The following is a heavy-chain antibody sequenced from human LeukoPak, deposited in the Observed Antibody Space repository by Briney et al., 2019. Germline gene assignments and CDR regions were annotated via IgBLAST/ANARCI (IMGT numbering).Heavy chain of an antibody. CDR2: ISYDGSNK. CDR1: GFTFSSYA. J-gene: IGHJ6*02. V-gene: IGHV3-30-3*01. Sequence: GGSLRLSCAASGFTFSSYAMHWVRQAPGKGLEWVAVISYDGSNKYYADSVKGRFTISRDNSKNTLYLQMNSLRAEDKAVYYCARVEDTAMVNPYYYYYGMDVWGQGTTVTVSS. CDR3: ARVEDTAMVNPYYYYYGMDV. D-gene: IGHD5-18*01.